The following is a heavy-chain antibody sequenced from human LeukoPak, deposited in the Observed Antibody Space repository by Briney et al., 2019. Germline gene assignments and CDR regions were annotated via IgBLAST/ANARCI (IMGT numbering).Heavy chain of an antibody. J-gene: IGHJ1*01. CDR2: INWNNDGI. Sequence: GTFLRLSCVASGFTFADHAMHWVRRAPGQGLEWVTGINWNNDGIVYAASVKGRFTVSRDNAKNTLYLQMNGLRPEDTAFYYCARDDYNTLGYNFHHWGQGTLVTVSS. CDR3: ARDDYNTLGYNFHH. D-gene: IGHD1-1*01. V-gene: IGHV3-9*01. CDR1: GFTFADHA.